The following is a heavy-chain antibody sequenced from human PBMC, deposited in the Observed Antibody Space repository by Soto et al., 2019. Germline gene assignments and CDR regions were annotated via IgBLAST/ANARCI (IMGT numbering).Heavy chain of an antibody. CDR1: GFTFSSYG. V-gene: IGHV3-30*18. Sequence: PGGSLRLSCAASGFTFSSYGMHWVRQAPGKGLEWVAVISYDGSNKYYADSVKGRFTISRDNSKNTLYLQMNSLRAEDTAVYYCAKGEGPPLFEYYYYYMDVWGKGTTVNVSS. CDR3: AKGEGPPLFEYYYYYMDV. J-gene: IGHJ6*03. CDR2: ISYDGSNK. D-gene: IGHD3-3*01.